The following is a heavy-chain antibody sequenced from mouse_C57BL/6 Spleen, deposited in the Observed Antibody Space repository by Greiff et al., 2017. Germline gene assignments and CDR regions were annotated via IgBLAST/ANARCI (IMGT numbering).Heavy chain of an antibody. D-gene: IGHD2-12*01. Sequence: QVQLKQSGAELVRPGASVKLSCKASGYTFTDYYINWVKQRPGQGLEWIARIYPGSGNTYYNEKFKGKATLTAEKSSSTAYMQLSSLTSEDSAVYFCARSDYCYEFDYWGQGTTLTVAS. J-gene: IGHJ2*01. CDR2: IYPGSGNT. CDR3: ARSDYCYEFDY. CDR1: GYTFTDYY. V-gene: IGHV1-76*01.